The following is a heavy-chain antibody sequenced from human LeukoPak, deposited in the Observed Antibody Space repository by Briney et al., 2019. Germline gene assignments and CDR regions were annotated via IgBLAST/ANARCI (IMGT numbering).Heavy chain of an antibody. CDR3: ARERITMIVVVNGPFDY. J-gene: IGHJ4*02. CDR2: IYTSGST. D-gene: IGHD3-22*01. V-gene: IGHV4-61*02. CDR1: GGSISSGSYY. Sequence: SETLSLTCTVSGGSISSGSYYWSWIRQPAGKALEWIGRIYTSGSTNYNPSLKSRVTISVDTSKNQFSLKLSSVTAADTAVYYCARERITMIVVVNGPFDYWGQGTLVTVSS.